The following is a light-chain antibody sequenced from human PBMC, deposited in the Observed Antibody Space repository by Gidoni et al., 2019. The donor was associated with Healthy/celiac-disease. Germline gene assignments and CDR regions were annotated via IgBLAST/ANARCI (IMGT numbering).Light chain of an antibody. Sequence: DIALTQSPGTLSSSPGERPTLSCRASQSVSSSYLAWYQQKPGQAPRLLIYGASSRDTGIPDRFSGSGSGTDFTLTISRLEPEDFAVYYCQQYGSSPWTFGQGTKVEIK. CDR2: GAS. CDR3: QQYGSSPWT. CDR1: QSVSSSY. V-gene: IGKV3-20*01. J-gene: IGKJ1*01.